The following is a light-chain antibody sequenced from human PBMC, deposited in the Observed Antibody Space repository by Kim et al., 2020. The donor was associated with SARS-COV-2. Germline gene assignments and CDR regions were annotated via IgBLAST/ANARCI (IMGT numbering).Light chain of an antibody. CDR2: AAS. CDR1: QDIANS. V-gene: IGKV1-27*01. J-gene: IGKJ1*01. CDR3: QKYNSAPWT. Sequence: ASAGDRVTITCRASQDIANSLAWYQQKPGKVPQVLIYAASTLQSGVPYRFSGSGSGTEFTLTIGSLQTEDVATYYCQKYNSAPWTFGPGTKVDIK.